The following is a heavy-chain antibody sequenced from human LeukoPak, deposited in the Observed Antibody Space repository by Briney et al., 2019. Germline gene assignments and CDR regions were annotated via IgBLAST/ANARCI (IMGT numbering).Heavy chain of an antibody. J-gene: IGHJ5*02. Sequence: GGSLRLSCAASGFTFSSYSMNWVRQAPGKGLEWVSSISSSSSYIYYADSVKGRFTTSRDNAKNSLYLQMNSLRAEDTAVYYCARDRTTGDWFDPWGQGTLVTVSS. D-gene: IGHD1-14*01. CDR3: ARDRTTGDWFDP. V-gene: IGHV3-21*01. CDR2: ISSSSSYI. CDR1: GFTFSSYS.